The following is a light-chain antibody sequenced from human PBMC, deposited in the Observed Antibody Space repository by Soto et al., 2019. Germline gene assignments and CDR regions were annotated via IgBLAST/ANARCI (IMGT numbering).Light chain of an antibody. CDR1: QSVSNN. V-gene: IGKV3D-15*01. J-gene: IGKJ5*01. CDR2: GAS. Sequence: EIVLTQSPGTLSLSPGERATLSCRASQSVSNNYLAWYQQKPGQAPRLLIYGASNRATGIPDRFSGSGSGTEFTLTISSLQSEDFAVYYCHQYDNWPKTFGQGTRLEIK. CDR3: HQYDNWPKT.